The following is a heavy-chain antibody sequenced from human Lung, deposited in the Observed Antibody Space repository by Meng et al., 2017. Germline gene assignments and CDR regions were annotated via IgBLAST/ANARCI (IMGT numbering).Heavy chain of an antibody. Sequence: QGHLPHRGAGLLQHSETLSLTCVVSGGSFSDYYWSWIRQPPGKGLEWIGDINHSGSTNYNPSLESRATISVDTSQNNLSLKLSSVTAADSAVYYCARGPTTMAHDFDYWGQGTLVTVSS. J-gene: IGHJ4*02. CDR1: GGSFSDYY. D-gene: IGHD4-11*01. V-gene: IGHV4-34*01. CDR3: ARGPTTMAHDFDY. CDR2: INHSGST.